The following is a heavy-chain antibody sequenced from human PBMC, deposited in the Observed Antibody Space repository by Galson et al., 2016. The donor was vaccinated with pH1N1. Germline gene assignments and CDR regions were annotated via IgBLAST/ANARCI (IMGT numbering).Heavy chain of an antibody. V-gene: IGHV3-21*01. Sequence: SLRLSCAASGFTFSSFTMNWVRQFPGKGLEWVSSITSTGRYIYYADSLKGRFTISRDNAKDSLYLQMNSLRAEDTAVYFCARERPTTNIYDAFDIWGQGTVVTVSS. CDR3: ARERPTTNIYDAFDI. CDR2: ITSTGRYI. CDR1: GFTFSSFT. D-gene: IGHD2-8*01. J-gene: IGHJ3*02.